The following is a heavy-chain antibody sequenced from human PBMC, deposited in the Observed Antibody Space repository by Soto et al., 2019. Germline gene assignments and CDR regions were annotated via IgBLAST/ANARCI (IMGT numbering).Heavy chain of an antibody. CDR3: ARQFSGNSDAFDI. V-gene: IGHV4-31*03. CDR1: GGSISSGGYY. D-gene: IGHD3-10*01. J-gene: IGHJ3*02. CDR2: IYYSGST. Sequence: QVQLQESGPGLVKPSQTLSLTCTVSGGSISSGGYYWSWIRQHPGKGLEWIGYIYYSGSTYYNPSLKSRVTISVDTSKHQFSLKLSSVTAADTAVYYCARQFSGNSDAFDIWGQGTMVTVSS.